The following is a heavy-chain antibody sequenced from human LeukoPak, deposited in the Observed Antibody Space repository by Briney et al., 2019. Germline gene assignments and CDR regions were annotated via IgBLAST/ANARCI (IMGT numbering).Heavy chain of an antibody. CDR2: IIPIFGTA. J-gene: IGHJ6*04. CDR1: GGTFSSYA. D-gene: IGHD2-2*01. V-gene: IGHV1-69*01. Sequence: SVKVSCKASGGTFSSYAISWVRQAPGQGLEWMGGIIPIFGTANYAQKFQGRVTITADESTSTAYMELSSLRSEDTAVYYCARVVVPAATGLWGNYYYGMDVWGKGTTVTVSS. CDR3: ARVVVPAATGLWGNYYYGMDV.